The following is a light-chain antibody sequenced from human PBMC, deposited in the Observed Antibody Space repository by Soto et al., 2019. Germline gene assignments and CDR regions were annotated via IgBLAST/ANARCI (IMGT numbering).Light chain of an antibody. J-gene: IGLJ3*02. CDR1: SSNIGAGYF. Sequence: QSVLTQPPSVSGAPGQRVTISCTGGSSNIGAGYFVHWYQQLPGTAPKLLIYGNINRPSGVPDRFSGSKSGTSASLAITGLQAEDEADYYCQSYDNSLSAEVFGGGTKLTVL. CDR2: GNI. CDR3: QSYDNSLSAEV. V-gene: IGLV1-40*01.